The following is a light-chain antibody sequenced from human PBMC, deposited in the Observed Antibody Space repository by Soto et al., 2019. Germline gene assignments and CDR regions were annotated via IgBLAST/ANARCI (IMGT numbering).Light chain of an antibody. J-gene: IGKJ4*01. CDR3: QHYGSSPLT. Sequence: EIVLTQSPGTLSLSPGERATLSCRASQSVSSSYLAWYQQKPGQAPRLLIDGASSRATGIPDRFSGSGSGTDFTLTISRLEPEDLAVYYCQHYGSSPLTCGGGTNVEIK. CDR2: GAS. CDR1: QSVSSSY. V-gene: IGKV3-20*01.